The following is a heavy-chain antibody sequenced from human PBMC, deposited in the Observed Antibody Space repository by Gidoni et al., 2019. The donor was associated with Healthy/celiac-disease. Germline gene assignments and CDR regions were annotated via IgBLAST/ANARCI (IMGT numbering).Heavy chain of an antibody. Sequence: QVQLVQSGAEVKKPGASVKVSCKASGYTFTGYYMHWVRQAPGQGLEWMGWINPNSGGTNYEQKFQGRVTMTRDTSISTAYMELSRLRSDDTAVYYCARGGSLAVENWFDPWGQGTLVTVSS. V-gene: IGHV1-2*02. CDR1: GYTFTGYY. CDR2: INPNSGGT. CDR3: ARGGSLAVENWFDP. J-gene: IGHJ5*02. D-gene: IGHD6-19*01.